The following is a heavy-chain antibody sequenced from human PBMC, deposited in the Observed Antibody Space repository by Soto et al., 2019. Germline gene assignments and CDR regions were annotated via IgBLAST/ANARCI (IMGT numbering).Heavy chain of an antibody. D-gene: IGHD3-22*01. V-gene: IGHV4-4*02. Sequence: VHLQESGPGLAKPSGTLSLTCDVSGVSISSTDWWTWVRQPPGKGLEWIGEVYSDGSANYHPSLESRVTISVDRSKNQFSLRLNSVTAADTAKYYCARLVYDSRLNYLYFDYWGQGTLVTVSS. CDR2: VYSDGSA. CDR1: GVSISSTDW. CDR3: ARLVYDSRLNYLYFDY. J-gene: IGHJ4*02.